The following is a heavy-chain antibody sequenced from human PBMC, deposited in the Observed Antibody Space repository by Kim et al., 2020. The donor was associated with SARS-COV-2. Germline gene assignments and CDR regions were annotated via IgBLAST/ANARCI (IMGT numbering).Heavy chain of an antibody. Sequence: GGSLRLSCAASGFTFSNYVMSWVRQSPGKGLEWVSDISSSGSRTYYAGSVQGRFTISRDTSKNALYLQMNSLRVEDTAVYYCAKRGGVTRQDFDYWGQGTLVTVSS. CDR1: GFTFSNYV. CDR2: ISSSGSRT. CDR3: AKRGGVTRQDFDY. J-gene: IGHJ4*02. V-gene: IGHV3-23*01. D-gene: IGHD3-3*01.